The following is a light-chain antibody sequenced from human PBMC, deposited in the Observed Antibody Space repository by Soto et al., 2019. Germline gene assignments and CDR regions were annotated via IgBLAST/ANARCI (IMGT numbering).Light chain of an antibody. CDR3: SSYTSSSTLI. J-gene: IGLJ2*01. Sequence: QSALTQPASVSGSPGQSITISCTGTGSDVGGYDYVSWYQHHPGKAPKLMIVDVSTRPSGISIRFSGSKSGNTASLTISGLQAEDEADFYCSSYTSSSTLIFGGGTKLTVL. V-gene: IGLV2-14*03. CDR2: DVS. CDR1: GSDVGGYDY.